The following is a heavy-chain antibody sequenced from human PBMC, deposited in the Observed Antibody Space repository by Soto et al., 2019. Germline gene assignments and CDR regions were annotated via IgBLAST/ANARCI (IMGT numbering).Heavy chain of an antibody. D-gene: IGHD2-15*01. Sequence: QVQLVESGGGVVQPGRSLRLSCAASGFTFSNYAMYWVRQAPGKGLEWVAVISYDGNNKYYADSVKGRFTISRDNSKNPLYLQMNRLRAEDTAVYYCARAGWDGGTCYTLVGLRYGMDVWGQGTTVTVSS. CDR2: ISYDGNNK. CDR3: ARAGWDGGTCYTLVGLRYGMDV. V-gene: IGHV3-30-3*01. CDR1: GFTFSNYA. J-gene: IGHJ6*02.